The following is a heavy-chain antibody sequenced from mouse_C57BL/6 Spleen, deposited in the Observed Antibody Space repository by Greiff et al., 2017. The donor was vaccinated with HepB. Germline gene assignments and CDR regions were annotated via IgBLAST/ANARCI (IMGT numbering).Heavy chain of an antibody. D-gene: IGHD1-1*01. J-gene: IGHJ3*01. V-gene: IGHV1-15*01. CDR3: TFTTVVAKRFAY. CDR2: IDPETGGT. CDR1: GYTFTDYE. Sequence: VQLQQSGAELVRPGASVTLSCKASGYTFTDYEMHWVKQTPVHGLEWIGAIDPETGGTAYNQKFKGKAILTADKSSSTAYMELRSLTSEDSAVYYCTFTTVVAKRFAYWGQGTLVTVSA.